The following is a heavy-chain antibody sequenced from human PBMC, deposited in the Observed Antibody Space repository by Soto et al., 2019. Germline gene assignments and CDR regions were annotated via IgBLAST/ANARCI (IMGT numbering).Heavy chain of an antibody. CDR2: ISASGDST. J-gene: IGHJ4*02. V-gene: IGHV3-23*01. Sequence: EVQLLESGGDLVQPGGSLRLSCEASGFTFNRYTMGWVRQAPGKGLEWVSGISASGDSTFYADSVKGRFTISRDTSKNTLYLQMYSLRAEDTAVYYCARVCDSSSDWGKGTLVTVSS. CDR1: GFTFNRYT. CDR3: ARVCDSSSD. D-gene: IGHD6-6*01.